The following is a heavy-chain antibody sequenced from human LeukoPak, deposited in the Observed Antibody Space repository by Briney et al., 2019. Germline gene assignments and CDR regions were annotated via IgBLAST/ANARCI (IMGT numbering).Heavy chain of an antibody. V-gene: IGHV4-61*01. J-gene: IGHJ5*02. CDR1: GGSISSGSYY. D-gene: IGHD4/OR15-4a*01. CDR2: IYYSEST. CDR3: ARVPSGSRFDP. Sequence: SQTLSLTCTVSGGSISSGSYYWSWIRQPPGKGLEWIGYIYYSESTNYNPSLKSRVTISLDTSQNQFSLTLTSVTAADTAVYYCARVPSGSRFDPWGPGTLVTVSS.